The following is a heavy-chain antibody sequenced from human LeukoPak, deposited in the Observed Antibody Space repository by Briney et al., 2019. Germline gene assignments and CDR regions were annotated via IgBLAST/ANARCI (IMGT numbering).Heavy chain of an antibody. Sequence: SETLSLTCTVSGGSISSYYWSWIRQPPGKGLEWIGYIYTSGSTNYTPSLKSRVTISVDTSKNQFSLKLSSVTAADTAVYYCARHDLWPYYFDYWGQGTLVTVSS. CDR3: ARHDLWPYYFDY. CDR2: IYTSGST. CDR1: GGSISSYY. D-gene: IGHD2/OR15-2a*01. V-gene: IGHV4-4*09. J-gene: IGHJ4*02.